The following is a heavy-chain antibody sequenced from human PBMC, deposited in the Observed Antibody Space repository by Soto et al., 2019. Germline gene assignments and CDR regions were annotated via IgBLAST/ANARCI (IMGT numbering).Heavy chain of an antibody. CDR3: ARDYYDSSGYYCAFDI. D-gene: IGHD3-22*01. Sequence: PWGSLRLSYAASGFTFSSYSMNWVRQAPGKGLEWVSSISSSSSYIYYADSVKGRFTISRDNAKNSLYLQMNSLRAEDTAVYYCARDYYDSSGYYCAFDIWGQGTMVTVSS. CDR1: GFTFSSYS. CDR2: ISSSSSYI. J-gene: IGHJ3*02. V-gene: IGHV3-21*01.